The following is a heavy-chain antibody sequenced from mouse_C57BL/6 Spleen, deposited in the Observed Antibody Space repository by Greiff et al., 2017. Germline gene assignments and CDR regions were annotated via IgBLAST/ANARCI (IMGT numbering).Heavy chain of an antibody. J-gene: IGHJ2*01. Sequence: EVKLVESGGGLVKPGGSLKLSCAASGFTFSDYGMHWVRQAPEKGLEWVAYISSGSSTIYYADKVKGRFTITRDNAKNTLFLQMTSLRSEDTAMYYCARRDYYGSSSYFDYGGQGTTLTVSS. D-gene: IGHD1-1*01. CDR3: ARRDYYGSSSYFDY. CDR1: GFTFSDYG. CDR2: ISSGSSTI. V-gene: IGHV5-17*01.